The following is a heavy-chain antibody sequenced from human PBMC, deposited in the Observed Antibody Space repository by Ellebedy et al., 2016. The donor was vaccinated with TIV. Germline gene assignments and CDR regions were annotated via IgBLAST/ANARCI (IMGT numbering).Heavy chain of an antibody. Sequence: PGGSLRLSCAASGFTFSRYAMAWVRQAPGKGPEWVAAIGPTSGYTFYADSVRGRFTFSRDNSKSTLYLRMDSLRAEDTAVYYCAKELVSRSSLSFDYWGQGSRVTVSS. D-gene: IGHD3-9*01. V-gene: IGHV3-23*01. CDR2: IGPTSGYT. CDR3: AKELVSRSSLSFDY. CDR1: GFTFSRYA. J-gene: IGHJ4*02.